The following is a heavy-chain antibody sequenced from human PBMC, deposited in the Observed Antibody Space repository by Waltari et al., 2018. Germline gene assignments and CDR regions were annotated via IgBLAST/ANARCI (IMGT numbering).Heavy chain of an antibody. CDR1: GYTFPDYY. V-gene: IGHV1-2*02. CDR3: ARDRIGGAAAGTEYFQH. CDR2: INPNSGGT. Sequence: QVQLVQSGAEVKKPGASVKVSCKASGYTFPDYYMPWGRQAPGQGLEWMGFINPNSGGTHYAQKFQDRVTMTRDTSISTAYMELSRLRSDDTAVYYCARDRIGGAAAGTEYFQHWGQGTLITVSS. J-gene: IGHJ1*01. D-gene: IGHD6-13*01.